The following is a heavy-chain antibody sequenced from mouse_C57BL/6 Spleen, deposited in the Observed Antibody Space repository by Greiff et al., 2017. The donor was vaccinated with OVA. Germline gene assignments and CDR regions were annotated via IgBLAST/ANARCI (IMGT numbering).Heavy chain of an antibody. CDR1: GYTFTSYW. CDR2: IDPSDSDT. CDR3: ARSPDGSHWYFEV. Sequence: QVQLQQPGAELVRPGSSVKLSCKASGYTFTSYWMHWVKQRPIQGLEWIGNIDPSDSDTHYNQKFKDKATLTVDKSSSTAYMQLSSLTSEDSAVYYCARSPDGSHWYFEVWGTGTTVTVSS. V-gene: IGHV1-52*01. D-gene: IGHD2-3*01. J-gene: IGHJ1*03.